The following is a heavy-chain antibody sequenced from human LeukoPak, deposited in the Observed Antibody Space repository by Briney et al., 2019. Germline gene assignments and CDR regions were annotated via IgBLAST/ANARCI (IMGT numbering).Heavy chain of an antibody. D-gene: IGHD6-13*01. Sequence: SETLSLTCAVYGASFSGYYWSWIRQPPGKGLEWIGEISHSGSTNYNPSLKSRVTISVDTSKNQFSLKLSSVTAADTAVYYCARQRLSSSWPFDYWGQGTLVTVSS. CDR2: ISHSGST. J-gene: IGHJ4*02. CDR3: ARQRLSSSWPFDY. CDR1: GASFSGYY. V-gene: IGHV4-34*01.